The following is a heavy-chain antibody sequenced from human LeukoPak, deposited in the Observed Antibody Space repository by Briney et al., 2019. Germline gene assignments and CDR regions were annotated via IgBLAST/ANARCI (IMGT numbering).Heavy chain of an antibody. CDR1: GFAFSTYW. Sequence: PGGSLRLSCAASGFAFSTYWMHWVRQAPGKGLVWVSHIKSHRSTTTYPDSLKARFPLSRHNPKNTLYLQMNSLRADDTAVYYCARDRGYTQDYWGQGTLVTVSS. CDR3: ARDRGYTQDY. J-gene: IGHJ4*02. CDR2: IKSHRSTT. V-gene: IGHV3-74*01. D-gene: IGHD5-12*01.